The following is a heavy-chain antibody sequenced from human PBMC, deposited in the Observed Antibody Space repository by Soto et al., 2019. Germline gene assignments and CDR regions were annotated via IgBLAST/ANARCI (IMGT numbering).Heavy chain of an antibody. Sequence: GESRKISCQGSGYTFTIYWIGWVRQMPGKGLEWMGIIYPSDSDTRYSPSFQGQVTISADQSINTAYLQWDSLKASDTAIYYCARPANTVADHFDLWGQGTPVTVSS. CDR3: ARPANTVADHFDL. D-gene: IGHD4-17*01. CDR1: GYTFTIYW. J-gene: IGHJ4*02. V-gene: IGHV5-51*01. CDR2: IYPSDSDT.